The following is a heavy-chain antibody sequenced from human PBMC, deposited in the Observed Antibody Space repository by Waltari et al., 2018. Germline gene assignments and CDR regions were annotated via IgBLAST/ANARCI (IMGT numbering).Heavy chain of an antibody. Sequence: VQLVETGGGLVQPGGSLRLSCAASGFTFSSYAMQWVRQAPGKGLEWISAINSGGGRTYYADSVKGRFTISRDNSKNTLSLQMNSLRAEDTAVYYCAKETTVAATRSYWGQGVLVTVSS. D-gene: IGHD2-15*01. CDR2: INSGGGRT. CDR1: GFTFSSYA. CDR3: AKETTVAATRSY. V-gene: IGHV3-NL1*01. J-gene: IGHJ4*02.